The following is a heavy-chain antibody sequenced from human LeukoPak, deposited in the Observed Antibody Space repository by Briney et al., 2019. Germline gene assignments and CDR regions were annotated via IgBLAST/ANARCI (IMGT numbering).Heavy chain of an antibody. D-gene: IGHD6-19*01. CDR2: ISGSGGST. J-gene: IGHJ6*02. V-gene: IGHV3-23*01. Sequence: GGSLRLSCAASGFTFSSYAMSWVRQAPGKGLEWVSAISGSGGSTYYADSVKGRFTISRDNSKNTLYLQMNSLRAEDTAVYYCARDGCSGNYYGLDVWGQGTTVTVSS. CDR1: GFTFSSYA. CDR3: ARDGCSGNYYGLDV.